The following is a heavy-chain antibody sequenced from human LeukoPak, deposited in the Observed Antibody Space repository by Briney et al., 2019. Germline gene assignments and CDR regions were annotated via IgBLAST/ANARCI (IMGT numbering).Heavy chain of an antibody. Sequence: PSETLSLTCTVSGGSISGYFWAWIRRPAGKGLEWIGRIYSSGSTNYNLSLKSRVTMSVDTSKNQFSLRLSSVTAADTAVYYCARILYSSNIDYWGQGTLVTVSS. D-gene: IGHD6-19*01. CDR2: IYSSGST. J-gene: IGHJ4*02. CDR1: GGSISGYF. CDR3: ARILYSSNIDY. V-gene: IGHV4-4*07.